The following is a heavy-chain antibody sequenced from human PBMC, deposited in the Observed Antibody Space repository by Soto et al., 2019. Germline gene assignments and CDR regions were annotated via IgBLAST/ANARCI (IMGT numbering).Heavy chain of an antibody. CDR2: SDGSDLST. Sequence: EVQLLESGGGLVQPGGSLRLSCVVSGLTFSRADLSWFRQPPGKGLEWVSASDGSDLSTHHVDSVKARFTICRDSSKNILYLQMNSLSAEDTAVYYCVTHSWNYWVQGTLVTVSS. D-gene: IGHD1-1*01. V-gene: IGHV3-23*01. CDR1: GLTFSRAD. J-gene: IGHJ1*01. CDR3: VTHSWNY.